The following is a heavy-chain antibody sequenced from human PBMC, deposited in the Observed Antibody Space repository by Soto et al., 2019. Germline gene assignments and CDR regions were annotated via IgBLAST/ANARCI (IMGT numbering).Heavy chain of an antibody. CDR1: GDTVSSYA. CDR2: FVHSFGTP. V-gene: IGHV1-69*01. D-gene: IGHD3-9*01. J-gene: IGHJ3*01. CDR3: ARGGFFDLSRPFDV. Sequence: QVQLVQSGTEVKKPGSSMKLSCRASGDTVSSYAFNWVRQAPGQGLEWLGGFVHSFGTPHYAQDFQGRLAITTDESMTTVFMELSSLRSDDSAIYFCARGGFFDLSRPFDVWGPGTFVTVSS.